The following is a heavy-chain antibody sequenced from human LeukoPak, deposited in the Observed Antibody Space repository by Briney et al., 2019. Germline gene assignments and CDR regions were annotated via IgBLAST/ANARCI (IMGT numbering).Heavy chain of an antibody. V-gene: IGHV3-7*01. CDR2: IKQDGSEK. CDR1: GFTFSSYW. J-gene: IGHJ4*02. CDR3: ARDYDFWSGSYYFDY. D-gene: IGHD3-3*01. Sequence: GGSLRLSCAAYGFTFSSYWMSWVRQPPGKGREWVANIKQDGSEKYYVDSVKGRFTISRDNAKNSLYLQMNSLRAEDTAVYYCARDYDFWSGSYYFDYWGQGTLVTVSS.